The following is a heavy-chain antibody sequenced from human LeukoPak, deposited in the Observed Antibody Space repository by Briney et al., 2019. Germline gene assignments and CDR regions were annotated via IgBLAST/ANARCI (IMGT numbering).Heavy chain of an antibody. D-gene: IGHD3-10*01. Sequence: NTSETLSLTCTVSGGSISSGSYYWSWIRQPAGKGLEWIGRIYTSGSTNYNPSLKSRVTISVDTSKNQFSLKLSSVTAADTAVYYCAREKIRGYYYYYMDVWGKGTTVTISS. CDR1: GGSISSGSYY. V-gene: IGHV4-61*02. J-gene: IGHJ6*03. CDR2: IYTSGST. CDR3: AREKIRGYYYYYMDV.